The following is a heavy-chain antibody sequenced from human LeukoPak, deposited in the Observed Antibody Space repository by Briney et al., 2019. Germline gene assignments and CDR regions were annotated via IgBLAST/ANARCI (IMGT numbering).Heavy chain of an antibody. Sequence: PGGSLRLSCAVSGFTVSSSTMSWVRQAPGKGLEWVSNFYSDALDGITNYADSVKGRFTISRDNSQNTLYLQMNSLRVEDTATYYCAREIGGGHHYFEHWGQGTVVTVSS. CDR3: AREIGGGHHYFEH. CDR1: GFTVSSST. CDR2: FYSDALDGIT. J-gene: IGHJ4*02. D-gene: IGHD1-26*01. V-gene: IGHV3-53*01.